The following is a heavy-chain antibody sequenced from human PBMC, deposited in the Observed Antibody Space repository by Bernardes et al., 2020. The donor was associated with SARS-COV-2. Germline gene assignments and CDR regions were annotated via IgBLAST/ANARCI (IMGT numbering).Heavy chain of an antibody. D-gene: IGHD6-13*01. V-gene: IGHV1-24*01. Sequence: ASVKVSCKVSGYTLTELSMHWVRQAPGQGLEWMGGFDPEDGETIYAQKFQGRVTMTEDTSTDTAYMELSSLRSEDTAVYYCATGPPIAAARYWFDPWGQGTLVTVSS. J-gene: IGHJ5*02. CDR1: GYTLTELS. CDR3: ATGPPIAAARYWFDP. CDR2: FDPEDGET.